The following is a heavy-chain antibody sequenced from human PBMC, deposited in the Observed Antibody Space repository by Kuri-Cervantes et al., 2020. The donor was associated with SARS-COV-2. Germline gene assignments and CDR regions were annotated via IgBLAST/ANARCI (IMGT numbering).Heavy chain of an antibody. V-gene: IGHV3-74*01. CDR1: GFTFSGHW. Sequence: GESLKISCAASGFTFSGHWIHWVRQAPGKGLVWVSRINPDGSYTNNADSVKGRFTLSRDNAKNMLFLQMNSLRAEDTAVYYCARGGHIFGVVIVPYYYGMDVWGQGTTVTVSS. CDR2: INPDGSYT. D-gene: IGHD3-3*02. J-gene: IGHJ6*02. CDR3: ARGGHIFGVVIVPYYYGMDV.